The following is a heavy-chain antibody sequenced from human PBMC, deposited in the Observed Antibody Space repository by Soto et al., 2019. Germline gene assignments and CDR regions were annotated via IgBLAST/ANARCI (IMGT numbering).Heavy chain of an antibody. Sequence: GGSLRLSCAASGFTFSSYGFSSYGMHWVRQAPGKRLEWVTVISYDGSNKYYADSVKGRFTISRDNSKNTLYLQMNSLRAEDTAVYYCAKERRSGITMVIYGMDVWGQGTTVTVSS. D-gene: IGHD3-10*01. CDR3: AKERRSGITMVIYGMDV. J-gene: IGHJ6*02. V-gene: IGHV3-30*12. CDR2: ISYDGSNK. CDR1: GFTFSSYGFSSYG.